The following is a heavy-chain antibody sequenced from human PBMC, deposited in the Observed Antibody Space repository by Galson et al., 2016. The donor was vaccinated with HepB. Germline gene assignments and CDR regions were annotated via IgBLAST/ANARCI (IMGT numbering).Heavy chain of an antibody. J-gene: IGHJ6*03. CDR3: ARMRTLYYDWGTGPKHYYYMDV. D-gene: IGHD3-16*01. Sequence: TLSLTCTVSGAYVNSGGFYWNWIRHHPGQGLQWIAYIDYSGKTAYNPSLQSRVSISIDTSNDQFSLNLASMTAADTAVYHCARMRTLYYDWGTGPKHYYYMDVWGKGTTVTVSS. CDR2: IDYSGKT. V-gene: IGHV4-31*03. CDR1: GAYVNSGGFY.